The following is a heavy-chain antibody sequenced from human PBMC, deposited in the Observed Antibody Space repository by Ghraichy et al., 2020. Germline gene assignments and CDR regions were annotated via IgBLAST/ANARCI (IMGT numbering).Heavy chain of an antibody. D-gene: IGHD3-10*01. CDR2: INHSGST. CDR3: ARSPLYGAGLDAFGI. CDR1: GGSFSGYY. V-gene: IGHV4-34*01. J-gene: IGHJ3*02. Sequence: SQTLSLTCAVYGGSFSGYYWNWIRQFPGKGLEWIGEINHSGSTNYNPSLKSRVTISVDTSKNQFSLNLSSVTAADTAVYYCARSPLYGAGLDAFGIWGQGTMVTVSA.